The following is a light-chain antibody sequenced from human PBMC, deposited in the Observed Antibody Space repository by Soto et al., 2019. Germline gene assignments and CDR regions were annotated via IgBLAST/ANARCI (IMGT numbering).Light chain of an antibody. CDR3: QKYDSAPFT. V-gene: IGKV1-27*01. Sequence: DIQMTQSPSSLSASVGDRVTITCRASQDIGYFLTWYQQRPGKVPKLIIYSPSSLFSGAPSRFSGSGSGTDFTLTIFILQPDDVATYYCQKYDSAPFTFGPGTRVEIK. J-gene: IGKJ3*01. CDR1: QDIGYF. CDR2: SPS.